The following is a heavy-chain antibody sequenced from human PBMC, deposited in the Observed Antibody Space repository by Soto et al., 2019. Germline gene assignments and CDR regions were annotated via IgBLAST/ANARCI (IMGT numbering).Heavy chain of an antibody. J-gene: IGHJ4*02. CDR1: VYTFTSYD. CDR2: ISAYNGNT. V-gene: IGHV1-18*01. CDR3: ARHRGYDSLYYFDY. D-gene: IGHD5-12*01. Sequence: ASVEVSCKASVYTFTSYDISWVRQAPGQGLEWMGWISAYNGNTNYAQKLQGRVTMTTDTSTSTAYMELRSLRSDDTAVYYCARHRGYDSLYYFDYWGQGTLVTVSS.